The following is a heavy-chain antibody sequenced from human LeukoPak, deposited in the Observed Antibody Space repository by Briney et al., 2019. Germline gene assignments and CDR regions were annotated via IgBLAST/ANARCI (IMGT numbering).Heavy chain of an antibody. D-gene: IGHD3-10*01. V-gene: IGHV4-59*08. Sequence: KPSETLSLTCTGSGGSISSYYWTWIRQPPGKGLEWIGYIYYTGATSYNPSLKSRVTISVDTSKKQFSLKLTSVTAADTAVYYCARVRRGSGSYYFPYFDYWGQGTLVTVSS. J-gene: IGHJ4*02. CDR2: IYYTGAT. CDR1: GGSISSYY. CDR3: ARVRRGSGSYYFPYFDY.